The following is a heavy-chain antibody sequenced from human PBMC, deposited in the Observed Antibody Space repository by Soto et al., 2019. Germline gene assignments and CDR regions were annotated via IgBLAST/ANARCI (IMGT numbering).Heavy chain of an antibody. J-gene: IGHJ4*02. V-gene: IGHV3-48*02. CDR3: ARDRRTSSPRSLRYFDY. CDR1: GFTFSSYS. D-gene: IGHD6-13*01. CDR2: ISSSSSTI. Sequence: EVQLVESGGGLVQPGGSLRLSCAASGFTFSSYSMNWVRQAPGKGLEWVSYISSSSSTIYYADSVKGRFTISRDNAKNSLYLQMNSLRDEDTAVYYCARDRRTSSPRSLRYFDYWGQGTLVTVSS.